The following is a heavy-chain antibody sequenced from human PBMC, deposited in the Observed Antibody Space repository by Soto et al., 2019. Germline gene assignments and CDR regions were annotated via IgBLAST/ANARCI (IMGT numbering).Heavy chain of an antibody. Sequence: QVQLVESGGGVVKPGRSLRLSCAASGFTFSSYALHWVRQAPGKGLEWVAVISFDGSNKYYADSVKGRFTISRDSSKKTLYLKMNSLRPEDTGVYYCARVSGDGSMDVWGQGTTVTVSS. J-gene: IGHJ6*02. CDR2: ISFDGSNK. D-gene: IGHD3-10*01. CDR1: GFTFSSYA. V-gene: IGHV3-30-3*01. CDR3: ARVSGDGSMDV.